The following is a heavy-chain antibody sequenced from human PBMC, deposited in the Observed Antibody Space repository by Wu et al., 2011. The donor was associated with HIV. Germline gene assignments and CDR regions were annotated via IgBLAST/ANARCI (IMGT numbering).Heavy chain of an antibody. Sequence: QVQLVQSGAEVKKPGASVKVSCRASGYTFTSYAINWVRQAPGQGLEWMGWISAYNGDTNYSQKLQGRVTMTTDTSTSTAYMELRSLRSEDTAIYYCARDLGGDEDYWGQGTLVTVSS. J-gene: IGHJ4*02. CDR2: ISAYNGDT. D-gene: IGHD2-21*01. CDR1: GYTFTSYA. CDR3: ARDLGGDEDY. V-gene: IGHV1-18*01.